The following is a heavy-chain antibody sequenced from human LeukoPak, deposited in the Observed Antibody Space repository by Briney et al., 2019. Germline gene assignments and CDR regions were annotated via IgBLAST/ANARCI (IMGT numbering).Heavy chain of an antibody. CDR2: ISYTGST. CDR3: ARDPTTVTKGFDI. Sequence: SETLSLTCIVSDASFSSHYWTWIRQPPGKGLEWIGYISYTGSTNYNPSLKSRVTISVDTSKNQFSLKLSSVTAADTAVYYCARDPTTVTKGFDIWGQGTMVTVFS. J-gene: IGHJ3*02. D-gene: IGHD4-17*01. V-gene: IGHV4-59*11. CDR1: DASFSSHY.